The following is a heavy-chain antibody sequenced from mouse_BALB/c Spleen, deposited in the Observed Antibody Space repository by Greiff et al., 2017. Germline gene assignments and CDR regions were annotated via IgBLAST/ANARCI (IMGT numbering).Heavy chain of an antibody. J-gene: IGHJ3*01. Sequence: EVQRVESGPGLVKPSQSLSLTCTVTGYSITSDYAWNWIRQFPGNKLEWMGYISYSGSTSYNPSLKSRISITRDTSKNQFFLQLNSVTTEDTATYYCARSGGNYRFAYWGQGTLVTVSA. CDR2: ISYSGST. CDR3: ARSGGNYRFAY. CDR1: GYSITSDYA. V-gene: IGHV3-2*02. D-gene: IGHD2-1*01.